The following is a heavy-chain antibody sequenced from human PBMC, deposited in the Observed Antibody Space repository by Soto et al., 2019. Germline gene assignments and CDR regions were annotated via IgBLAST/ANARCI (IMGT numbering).Heavy chain of an antibody. CDR2: INPNSGGT. D-gene: IGHD1-7*01. Sequence: ASVKVSCKASGYTFTDYYMHWVRQAPGQGLEWMRWINPNSGGTNYAQKFQGRVTMTRDTSISTAYMELSRLRSDDTAVYYCARKLELRGSYYYYYDVDVWGQGTTVTVSS. CDR1: GYTFTDYY. CDR3: ARKLELRGSYYYYYDVDV. V-gene: IGHV1-2*02. J-gene: IGHJ6*02.